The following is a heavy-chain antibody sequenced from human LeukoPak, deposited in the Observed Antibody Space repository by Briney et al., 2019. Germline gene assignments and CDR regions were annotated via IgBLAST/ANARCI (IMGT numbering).Heavy chain of an antibody. V-gene: IGHV1-18*01. CDR2: ISGYNGNT. Sequence: ASVKVSCKASGYTFTNYGISWVRQAPAQGLEWMGWISGYNGNTKYAQKVQGRVTMTTDTSTSTAYMDLGSVRSDDTAVYYCARTYYYDTSGYYQFDYWGQGTLVTVSS. CDR1: GYTFTNYG. CDR3: ARTYYYDTSGYYQFDY. D-gene: IGHD3-22*01. J-gene: IGHJ4*02.